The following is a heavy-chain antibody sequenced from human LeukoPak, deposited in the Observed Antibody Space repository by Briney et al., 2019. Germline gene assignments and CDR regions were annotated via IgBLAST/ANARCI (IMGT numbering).Heavy chain of an antibody. CDR3: TRVGXESAWGEFFY. CDR1: GFIFGDYX. Sequence: GGSXRLSCTGCGFIFGDYXXXXXRQXPGXXXXXXXXXRXXXXGXTTEYAAXXXXXXXXSRDDSNTIASLQMNSLKTEDTGVYYCTRVGXESAWGEFFYWGQGTPVTVSS. CDR2: XRXXXXGXTT. D-gene: IGHD3-16*01. J-gene: IGHJ4*02. V-gene: IGHV3-49*03.